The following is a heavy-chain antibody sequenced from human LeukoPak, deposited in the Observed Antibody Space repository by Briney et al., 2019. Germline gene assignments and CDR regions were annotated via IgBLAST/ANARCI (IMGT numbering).Heavy chain of an antibody. D-gene: IGHD1-1*01. V-gene: IGHV3-30*02. J-gene: IGHJ6*03. CDR3: AKNHGPNEESDYYMDV. CDR2: MRFDGAM. CDR1: GFTFSSYG. Sequence: GGSLRLSCAASGFTFSSYGMHWVRQAPGKGLEWLALMRFDGAMRYVDSVQGRFTVSRGNSKNTLYLEMSRLTVDDAGVYFCAKNHGPNEESDYYMDVWGKGTRVSISS.